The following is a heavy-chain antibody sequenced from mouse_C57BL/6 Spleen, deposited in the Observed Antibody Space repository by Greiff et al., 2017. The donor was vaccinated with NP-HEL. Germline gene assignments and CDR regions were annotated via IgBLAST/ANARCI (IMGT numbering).Heavy chain of an antibody. V-gene: IGHV5-12*01. CDR1: GFTFSDYY. Sequence: EVKVVESGGGLVQPGGSLKLSCAASGFTFSDYYMYWVRQTPEKRLEWVAYISNGGGSTYYPDTVKGRYTISRDNATNTLYLQMSRLKSEDTAMYYCARSDGYYYFDYWGQGTTLTVSS. CDR3: ARSDGYYYFDY. CDR2: ISNGGGST. D-gene: IGHD2-3*01. J-gene: IGHJ2*01.